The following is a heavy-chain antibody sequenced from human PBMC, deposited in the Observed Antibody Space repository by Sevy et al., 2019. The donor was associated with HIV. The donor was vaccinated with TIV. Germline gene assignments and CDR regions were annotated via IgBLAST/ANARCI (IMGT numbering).Heavy chain of an antibody. CDR1: GFTFSKYS. CDR2: LSFGGGEI. D-gene: IGHD2-8*01. V-gene: IGHV3-23*01. Sequence: GGSLRLSCAASGFTFSKYSMSWVRQAPGRGLEWVSTLSFGGGEINYADSVKGRFTISRDNSKNSVYLQMNNLRPEDTAVYYCAREGCTKPHDYWGQGTLVTVSS. CDR3: AREGCTKPHDY. J-gene: IGHJ4*02.